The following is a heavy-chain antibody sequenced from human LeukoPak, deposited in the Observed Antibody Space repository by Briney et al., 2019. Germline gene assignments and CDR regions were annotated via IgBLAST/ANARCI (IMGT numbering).Heavy chain of an antibody. Sequence: KPSETLSLTCTVSGGSISSYYWSWIRQPPGKGLEWTGYIYYSGSTNYNPSLKRRVTISVDTSKNQFSLKLSAVTAADTAVYYCAREGKCSGGSCYPRGFDYWGQGTLVTVSS. CDR3: AREGKCSGGSCYPRGFDY. CDR1: GGSISSYY. D-gene: IGHD2-15*01. CDR2: IYYSGST. V-gene: IGHV4-59*01. J-gene: IGHJ4*02.